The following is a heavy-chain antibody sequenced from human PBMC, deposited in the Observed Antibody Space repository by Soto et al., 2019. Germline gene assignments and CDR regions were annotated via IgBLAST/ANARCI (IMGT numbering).Heavy chain of an antibody. V-gene: IGHV2-5*01. CDR3: THRLVGSGQGY. Sequence: QITLEETGPPLVKPTQTLTLTCTFSGFSLTTGRVGVGWIRQPPGKALEWLAVIHWNDDNHYSPSLKSRLTLTKDTSKNQVVLTLTNMDPVDTATYYCTHRLVGSGQGYWGQGTLVTVSS. CDR1: GFSLTTGRVG. J-gene: IGHJ4*02. CDR2: IHWNDDN. D-gene: IGHD2-15*01.